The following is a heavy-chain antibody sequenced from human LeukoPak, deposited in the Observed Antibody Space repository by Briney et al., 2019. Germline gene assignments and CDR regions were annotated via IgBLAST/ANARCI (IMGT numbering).Heavy chain of an antibody. D-gene: IGHD6-13*01. J-gene: IGHJ4*02. Sequence: PSETLSLTCTVSGGSITSSSHYWGWIRQPPGKALEWIGSIHYTGSTYYNPSLKSRVTISIDTSKNQFSLKLSSVTAADTAVYFCARDSGFFSSLYWGQGTLVTVSS. CDR2: IHYTGST. CDR3: ARDSGFFSSLY. V-gene: IGHV4-39*07. CDR1: GGSITSSSHY.